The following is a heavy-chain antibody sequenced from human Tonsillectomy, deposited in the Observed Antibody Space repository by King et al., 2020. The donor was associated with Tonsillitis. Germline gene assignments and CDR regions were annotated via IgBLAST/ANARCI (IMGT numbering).Heavy chain of an antibody. CDR1: GFTFSSYA. CDR2: ISGSGGST. D-gene: IGHD2-21*02. J-gene: IGHJ6*02. Sequence: VQLVESGGGLVQPGGSLRLSCAASGFTFSSYAMSWVRQAPGKGLEWVSAISGSGGSTYYADSVKGRFTIYRDHSKNTLYLQMNRLRAEDTAVYYCAKTVVTAVLWNYYGMDVWGQGTTVTVSS. CDR3: AKTVVTAVLWNYYGMDV. V-gene: IGHV3-23*04.